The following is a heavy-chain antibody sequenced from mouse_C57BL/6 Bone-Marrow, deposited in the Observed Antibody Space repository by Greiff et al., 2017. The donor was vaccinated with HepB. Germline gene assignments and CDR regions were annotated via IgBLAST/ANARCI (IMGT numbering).Heavy chain of an antibody. CDR2: INPNNGGT. CDR1: GYTFTDYN. D-gene: IGHD2-1*01. V-gene: IGHV1-18*01. CDR3: ASKGIYGNYETWFAY. J-gene: IGHJ3*01. Sequence: EVKLVESGPELVKPGASVKIPCKASGYTFTDYNMDWVKQSHGKSLEWIGDINPNNGGTIYNQKFKGKATLTVDKSSSTAYMELRSLTSEDTAVYYCASKGIYGNYETWFAYWGQGTLVTVSA.